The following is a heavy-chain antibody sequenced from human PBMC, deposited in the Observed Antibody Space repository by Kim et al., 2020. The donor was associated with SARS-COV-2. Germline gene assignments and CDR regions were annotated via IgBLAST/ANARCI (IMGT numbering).Heavy chain of an antibody. Sequence: SETLSLTCAVSGGSISSSNWWSWVRQPPGKGLEWIGEIYHSGSTNYNPSLKSRVTISVDKSKNQFSLKLSSVTAADTAVYYCARVWGYGDYYGMDVWGQGTTVTVSS. V-gene: IGHV4-4*02. CDR2: IYHSGST. J-gene: IGHJ6*02. D-gene: IGHD5-12*01. CDR3: ARVWGYGDYYGMDV. CDR1: GGSISSSNW.